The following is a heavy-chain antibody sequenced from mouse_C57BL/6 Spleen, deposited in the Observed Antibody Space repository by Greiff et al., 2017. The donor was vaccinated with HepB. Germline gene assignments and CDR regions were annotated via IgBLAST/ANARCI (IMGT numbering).Heavy chain of an antibody. CDR2: IDPETGGT. D-gene: IGHD1-1*01. V-gene: IGHV1-15*01. J-gene: IGHJ2*01. CDR1: GYTFTDYE. Sequence: QVQLQQSGAELVRPGASVTLSCKASGYTFTDYEMHWVKQTPVHGLEWIGAIDPETGGTAYNQKFKGKAILTADKSSSTAYMELRSLTSEDSAVYYWTRWDTTVVASYYFDYWGQGTTLTVSS. CDR3: TRWDTTVVASYYFDY.